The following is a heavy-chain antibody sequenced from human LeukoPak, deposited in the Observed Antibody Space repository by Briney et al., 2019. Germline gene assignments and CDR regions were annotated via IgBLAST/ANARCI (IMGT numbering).Heavy chain of an antibody. Sequence: PSETLSLTCAVSGGSISSSNWWGWARQPPGKGLDWIGEIYHSGSTNYNPSLKSRVTISVDTSKNQFSLKLSSVTAADTAVYYCARSYSSGWYWYFDLWGRGTLVTVSS. D-gene: IGHD6-19*01. V-gene: IGHV4-4*02. CDR1: GGSISSSNW. CDR3: ARSYSSGWYWYFDL. CDR2: IYHSGST. J-gene: IGHJ2*01.